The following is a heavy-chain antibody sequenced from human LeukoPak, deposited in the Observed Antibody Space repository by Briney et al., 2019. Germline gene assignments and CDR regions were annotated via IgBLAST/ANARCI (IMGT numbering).Heavy chain of an antibody. CDR2: ISSSSSTI. V-gene: IGHV3-48*01. D-gene: IGHD6-6*01. CDR1: GFTFSSYS. CDR3: ARGWGYSSSSGFDY. Sequence: PGGSLRLSCAASGFTFSSYSMNWVRQAPGKGLEWVSYISSSSSTIYYADSVKGRFTISRDNAKNSLYLQMNSLRAEDTAVYYCARGWGYSSSSGFDYWGQGTLVTVSS. J-gene: IGHJ4*02.